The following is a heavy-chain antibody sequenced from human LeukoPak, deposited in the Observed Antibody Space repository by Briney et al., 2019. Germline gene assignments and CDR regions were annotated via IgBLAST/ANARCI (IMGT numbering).Heavy chain of an antibody. CDR3: AREMWQWRY. V-gene: IGHV3-7*03. Sequence: GGSLRLSCAASGFTFSSFWMSWGRQAPGKGLEWVANIKQDGSEKYYVDSVKGRFTISRDNAKNSLHLQMNSLRAEDTAVYYCAREMWQWRYWGQGTLVTVSS. CDR1: GFTFSSFW. CDR2: IKQDGSEK. D-gene: IGHD6-19*01. J-gene: IGHJ4*02.